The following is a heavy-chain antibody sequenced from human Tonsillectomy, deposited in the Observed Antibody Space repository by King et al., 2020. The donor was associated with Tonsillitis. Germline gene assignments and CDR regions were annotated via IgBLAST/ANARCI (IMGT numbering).Heavy chain of an antibody. CDR3: ASGSGWVFDY. D-gene: IGHD6-25*01. CDR1: VFTFCSFW. CDR2: IKQDESEK. J-gene: IGHJ4*02. Sequence: VQLLESGGGLVQPGGSLRLSCAASVFTFCSFWMSGVRQAPGKGLEWVAIIKQDESEKLYVDSGKGRLPISRDNAKNSLYLQMNSLRAEDTAVYYCASGSGWVFDYWGQGTLVTVSS. V-gene: IGHV3-7*01.